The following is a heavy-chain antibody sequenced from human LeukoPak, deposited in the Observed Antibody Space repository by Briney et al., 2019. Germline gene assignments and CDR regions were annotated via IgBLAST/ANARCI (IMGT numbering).Heavy chain of an antibody. CDR2: IRSKANNYAT. CDR1: GCTFSGSA. V-gene: IGHV3-73*01. CDR3: TRSSVDY. Sequence: GGSLRVSCAASGCTFSGSAMHWIRQASGKGLEWVGRIRSKANNYATAYAASVKGRFTISRDDSKNTAYLQMNNLKTEDTAVYYCTRSSVDYWGQGTLVTVSS. J-gene: IGHJ4*02.